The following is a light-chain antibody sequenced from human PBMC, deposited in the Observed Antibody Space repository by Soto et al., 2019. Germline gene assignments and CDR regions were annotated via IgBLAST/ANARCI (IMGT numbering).Light chain of an antibody. J-gene: IGKJ2*01. CDR1: QSVSSN. CDR2: GAS. CDR3: HQYGSSLGT. V-gene: IGKV3-15*01. Sequence: EIVMTQSPATLSVSPGERATLSCRASQSVSSNLAWYQQKPGQAPRLLIYGASTRATGIPARFSGSGSGTDFTLTISRLEPEDFAVYYCHQYGSSLGTFGQGTKVEI.